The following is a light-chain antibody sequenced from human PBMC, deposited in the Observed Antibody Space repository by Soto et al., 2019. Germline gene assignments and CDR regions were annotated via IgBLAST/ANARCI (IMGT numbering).Light chain of an antibody. CDR1: QGISNY. J-gene: IGKJ5*01. Sequence: DIQITQSPSAMSAFVGDRVTITCRVSQGISNYLVWLQQKPGKVPKRLIYDASSLQTGVPSRFSGSGSGTEFTLTISSRQPEGFATYYWLQHKSYPITFGQGTRLEI. V-gene: IGKV1-17*03. CDR2: DAS. CDR3: LQHKSYPIT.